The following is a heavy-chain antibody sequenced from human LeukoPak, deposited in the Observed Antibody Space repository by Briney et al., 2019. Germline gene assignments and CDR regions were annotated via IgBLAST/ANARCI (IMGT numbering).Heavy chain of an antibody. CDR1: GGSISSSTYY. V-gene: IGHV4-39*07. CDR3: ASHRSLRDPPHYYYYYGMDV. Sequence: SETLSLTCTVSGGSISSSTYYWGWVRQPPGKGLEWIGSLYYSGSTNYNPSLKSRVTISVDTSKNQFSLKLSSVTAADTAVYYCASHRSLRDPPHYYYYYGMDVWGQGTTVTVSS. J-gene: IGHJ6*02. CDR2: LYYSGST.